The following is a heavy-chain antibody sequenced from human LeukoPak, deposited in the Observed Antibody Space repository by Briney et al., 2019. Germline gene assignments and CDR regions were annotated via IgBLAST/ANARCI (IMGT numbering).Heavy chain of an antibody. CDR2: INHSGST. J-gene: IGHJ3*02. Sequence: SETLSLTCAVYGGSFSGYYWSWIRQPPGKGLEWIGEINHSGSTNYNPSLKSRVTISVDTSKNQFSLKLSSVTAADTAVYYCARRNDAFDIWGQGTMVTVSS. V-gene: IGHV4-34*01. CDR1: GGSFSGYY. CDR3: ARRNDAFDI.